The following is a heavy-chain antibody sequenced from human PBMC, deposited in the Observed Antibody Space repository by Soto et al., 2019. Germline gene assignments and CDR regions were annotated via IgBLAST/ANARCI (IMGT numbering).Heavy chain of an antibody. CDR3: AKDKGYCSGGSCSYYYYGMDV. V-gene: IGHV3-30*18. J-gene: IGHJ6*01. CDR2: ISYDGSNK. D-gene: IGHD2-15*01. Sequence: QVQLVESGGGVVQPGRSLRLSCAASGFTFSSYGMHWVRQAPGKGLEWVAVISYDGSNKYYADSVKGRFTISRDNSKNTLYLQMNSLRAEDTAVYYCAKDKGYCSGGSCSYYYYGMDVW. CDR1: GFTFSSYG.